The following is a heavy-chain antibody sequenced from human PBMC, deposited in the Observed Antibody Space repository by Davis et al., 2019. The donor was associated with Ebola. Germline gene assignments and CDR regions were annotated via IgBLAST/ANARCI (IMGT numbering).Heavy chain of an antibody. CDR3: ARDYNHYYGMDV. CDR2: INPNSGGT. J-gene: IGHJ6*02. V-gene: IGHV1-2*04. Sequence: ASVTVSCKASGYTFTGHYMHWVRQAPGQGLEWMGRINPNSGGTNYAQKFQGWVTMTRDTSISTAYMELSRLRSDDTAVYYCARDYNHYYGMDVWGQGTTVTVSS. CDR1: GYTFTGHY.